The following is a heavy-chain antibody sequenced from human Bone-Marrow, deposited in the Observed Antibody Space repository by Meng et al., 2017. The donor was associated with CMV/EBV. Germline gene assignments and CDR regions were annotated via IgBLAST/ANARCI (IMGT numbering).Heavy chain of an antibody. V-gene: IGHV1-18*01. J-gene: IGHJ4*02. CDR1: GGTFSSYA. CDR2: ISPYNRKT. D-gene: IGHD6-13*01. Sequence: ASVKVSCKASGGTFSSYAISWVRQAPGQGLEWMGWISPYNRKTNYTQRLQGRVTMTADTSSRTAYMELRSLRSDDTAVYFCARGPSVAAAVTDYWGQGTLVTVSS. CDR3: ARGPSVAAAVTDY.